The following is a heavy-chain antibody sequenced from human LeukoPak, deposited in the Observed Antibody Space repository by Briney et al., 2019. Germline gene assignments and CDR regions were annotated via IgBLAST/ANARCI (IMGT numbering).Heavy chain of an antibody. CDR3: ARRPAYYDFWSRSDAFDI. CDR2: IYTSGST. D-gene: IGHD3-3*01. J-gene: IGHJ3*02. Sequence: KPSQTLSLTXTVSGGSISSGSYYWSWIRQPAGKGLEWIGRIYTSGSTNYNPSLKSRVTISVDTSKNQFSLKLSSVTAADTAVYYCARRPAYYDFWSRSDAFDIWGQGTMVTVSS. V-gene: IGHV4-61*02. CDR1: GGSISSGSYY.